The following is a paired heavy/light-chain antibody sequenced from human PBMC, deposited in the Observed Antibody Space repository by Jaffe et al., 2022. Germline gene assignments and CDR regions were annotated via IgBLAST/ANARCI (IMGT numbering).Light chain of an antibody. J-gene: IGLJ2*01. Sequence: SYELTQPPSVSVSPGQTARITCSGDALPKQYAYWYQQKPGQAPVLVIYKDSERPSGIPERFSGSSSGTTVTLTISGVQAEDEADYYCQSADSSGTYPGVVFGGGTKLTVL. V-gene: IGLV3-25*03. CDR1: ALPKQY. CDR3: QSADSSGTYPGVV. CDR2: KDS.
Heavy chain of an antibody. CDR3: AKVGHDYGDYVEATTSWYFDL. Sequence: EVQLLESGGGLVQPGGSLRLSCAASGFTFSSYAMSWVRQAPGKGLEWVSAISGSGGSTYYADSVKGRFTISRDNSKNTLYLQMNSLRAEDTAVYYCAKVGHDYGDYVEATTSWYFDLWGRGTLVTVSS. CDR1: GFTFSSYA. J-gene: IGHJ2*01. V-gene: IGHV3-23*01. CDR2: ISGSGGST. D-gene: IGHD4-17*01.